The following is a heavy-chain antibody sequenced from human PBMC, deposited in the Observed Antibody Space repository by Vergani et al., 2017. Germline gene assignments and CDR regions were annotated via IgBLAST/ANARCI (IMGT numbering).Heavy chain of an antibody. CDR1: GFTFTSAW. V-gene: IGHV3-15*01. CDR3: TTEDLKN. Sequence: EAHLEESGGGLVKPGGSLRLSCAASGFTFTSAWMSWVRQAPGEGLQWVGRIKSKTDGETIDYAAPVKGRFTISRDDSKSTLSLQMNSLKTEDTAIYYCTTEDLKNWGQGTLVTVSS. CDR2: IKSKTDGETI. J-gene: IGHJ4*02.